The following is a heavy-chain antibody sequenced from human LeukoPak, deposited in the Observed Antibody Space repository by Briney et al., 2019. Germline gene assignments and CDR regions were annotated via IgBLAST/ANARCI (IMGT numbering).Heavy chain of an antibody. Sequence: SETLSLICTVSGASISSYYWSWIRQSPGKGLEWIGYIYYSGSTNYNPFLKSRVTISVDTSKNQFSLKLSSVTAADTAVYYCARVAVAAREYFDYWGQGTLVTVSS. V-gene: IGHV4-59*01. D-gene: IGHD6-19*01. CDR3: ARVAVAAREYFDY. J-gene: IGHJ4*02. CDR1: GASISSYY. CDR2: IYYSGST.